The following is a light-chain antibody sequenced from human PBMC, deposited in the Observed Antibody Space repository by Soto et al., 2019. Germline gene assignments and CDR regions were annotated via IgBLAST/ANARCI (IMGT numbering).Light chain of an antibody. CDR1: QSVSSSY. J-gene: IGKJ2*01. V-gene: IGKV3-20*01. CDR2: GAS. CDR3: QQYGSSPNT. Sequence: EIVLTKSPGTLSLSPGERATLSCRARQSVSSSYLAWYQQKPGQAPRLLIYGASSRATGIPDRFSGSVSGTDFTLTISRLEPEDFAVFYCQQYGSSPNTFGQGTKLEIK.